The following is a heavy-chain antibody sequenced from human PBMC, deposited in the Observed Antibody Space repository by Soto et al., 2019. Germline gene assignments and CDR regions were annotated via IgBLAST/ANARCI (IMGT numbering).Heavy chain of an antibody. V-gene: IGHV4-39*02. Sequence: ETLSLTCTVSGGSISSSSYSWGGFRQPPEKGLEWFGSIYYSGSTYYNPSLKSRVTISVDTSKNQFSLKLSSVTAADTAVYYCARDSSGWKRGIYGMDVWGQRTTVTVSS. J-gene: IGHJ6*02. D-gene: IGHD6-19*01. CDR1: GGSISSSSYS. CDR2: IYYSGST. CDR3: ARDSSGWKRGIYGMDV.